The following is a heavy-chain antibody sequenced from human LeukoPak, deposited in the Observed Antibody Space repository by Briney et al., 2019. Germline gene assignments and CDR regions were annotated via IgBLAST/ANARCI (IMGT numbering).Heavy chain of an antibody. CDR1: GFTFSNYW. CDR2: INQDRSEK. Sequence: GSLRLSCEASGFTFSNYWMNWVRQVPGKGLEWVANINQDRSEKSYVDSVKGRFTISRDNAKNSLYLQMNSLRAEDTAVYYCARDHCSSSSCYTYYGMELWGQGTTVTVSS. CDR3: ARDHCSSSSCYTYYGMEL. V-gene: IGHV3-7*01. D-gene: IGHD2-2*02. J-gene: IGHJ6*02.